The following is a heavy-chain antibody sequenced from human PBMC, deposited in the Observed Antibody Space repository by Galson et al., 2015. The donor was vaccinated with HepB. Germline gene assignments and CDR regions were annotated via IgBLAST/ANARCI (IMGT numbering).Heavy chain of an antibody. D-gene: IGHD6-19*01. J-gene: IGHJ3*02. Sequence: LSLTCTVSGGSISSYYWSWIRQPPGKGLEWIGYIYNSGSTNYNPSLKSRVTISVDTAKNQFSLKPRSVTAADTAVYYCTRDMRPFTSGWRAFDIWGQGTVVTVSS. CDR1: GGSISSYY. CDR3: TRDMRPFTSGWRAFDI. CDR2: IYNSGST. V-gene: IGHV4-59*01.